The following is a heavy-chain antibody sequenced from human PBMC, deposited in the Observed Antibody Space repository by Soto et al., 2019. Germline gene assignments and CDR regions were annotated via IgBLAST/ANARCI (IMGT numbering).Heavy chain of an antibody. Sequence: ASAKVSCKASGYTFTSYGLSWVRQATGQGLEWMGWISAYNGNTNYAQKLQGRVTMTTDTSTSTAYMELRSLRSDDTAVYYCARESPYYNILTGPEFDYWGQGTLVTVSS. CDR2: ISAYNGNT. D-gene: IGHD3-9*01. J-gene: IGHJ4*02. CDR1: GYTFTSYG. CDR3: ARESPYYNILTGPEFDY. V-gene: IGHV1-18*04.